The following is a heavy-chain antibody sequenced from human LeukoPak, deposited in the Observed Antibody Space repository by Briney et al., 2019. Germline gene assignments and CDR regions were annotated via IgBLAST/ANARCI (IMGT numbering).Heavy chain of an antibody. J-gene: IGHJ6*02. CDR1: GGSVSSGSYY. Sequence: SETLSLTCTVSGGSVSSGSYYWSWIRQPPGKGLEWIGYIYYSGSTNYNPSLKSRVTISVDTSKNQFSLKLSSVTAADTAVYYCARAEPYYGMDVWGQGTTVTVSS. CDR2: IYYSGST. CDR3: ARAEPYYGMDV. V-gene: IGHV4-61*01.